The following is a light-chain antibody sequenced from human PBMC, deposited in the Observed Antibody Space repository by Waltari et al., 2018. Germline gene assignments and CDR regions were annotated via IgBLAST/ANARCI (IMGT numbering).Light chain of an antibody. V-gene: IGLV1-47*01. J-gene: IGLJ2*01. Sequence: QSVLTQPHSASGTPGQRVTISCSGSRSNLGSNYVYWYQQLPGTAPKLLIYRNNQRPSGVPDRFSGSKSGTSASLAISGLRSEDEADYYCAAWDDSLSGVVFGGGTKLTVL. CDR3: AAWDDSLSGVV. CDR2: RNN. CDR1: RSNLGSNY.